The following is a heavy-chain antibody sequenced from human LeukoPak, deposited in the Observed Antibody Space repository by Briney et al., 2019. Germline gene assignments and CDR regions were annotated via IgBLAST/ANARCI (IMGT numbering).Heavy chain of an antibody. Sequence: GGSLRLSCAASGFTFSSYSMNWIRQAPGKGLEWVSSISSSSSYIYYADSVKGRFTISRDNAKNSLYLQMNSLRAEDTAVYYCAPRVVVIAAPFDYWGQGTLVTVSS. J-gene: IGHJ4*02. V-gene: IGHV3-21*01. CDR2: ISSSSSYI. CDR1: GFTFSSYS. CDR3: APRVVVIAAPFDY. D-gene: IGHD2-21*01.